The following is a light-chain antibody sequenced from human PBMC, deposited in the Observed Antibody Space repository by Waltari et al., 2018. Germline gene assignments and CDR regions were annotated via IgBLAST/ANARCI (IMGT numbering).Light chain of an antibody. J-gene: IGKJ1*01. Sequence: IQMTQSPSSLSASLGDRVTITCRASQDIRNDLGWYQHKPGKAPKLLIYAASSLQSGVPSRFSGSGSGTDFTLTISSLQPEDFATYYCLQDYIYPWTFGQGTKVEIK. V-gene: IGKV1-6*01. CDR2: AAS. CDR3: LQDYIYPWT. CDR1: QDIRND.